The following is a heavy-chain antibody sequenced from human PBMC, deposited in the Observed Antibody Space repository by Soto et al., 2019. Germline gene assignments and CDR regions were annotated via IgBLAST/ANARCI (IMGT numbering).Heavy chain of an antibody. D-gene: IGHD3-3*01. Sequence: ASVKVSCKASGYTFTGYYMHWVRQAPGQGLEWMGWINPNSGGTNYAQKFQGWVTMTRDTSISTAYMELSRLRSDDTAVYYCARTPSYDFWSGYYTEGGSYFDYWGQGTLVTVS. J-gene: IGHJ4*02. CDR3: ARTPSYDFWSGYYTEGGSYFDY. V-gene: IGHV1-2*04. CDR2: INPNSGGT. CDR1: GYTFTGYY.